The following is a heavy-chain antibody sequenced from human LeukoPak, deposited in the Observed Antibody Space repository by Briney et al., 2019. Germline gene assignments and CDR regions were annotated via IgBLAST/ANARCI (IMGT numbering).Heavy chain of an antibody. CDR1: GYSINSGYY. Sequence: SETLSLTCTVSGYSINSGYYWGWIRQPPVKGLEWTGSIYHSGSTYYNPSLKSRVTISVDTSKNQFSLKLSSVTAADTAVYYCARDRDYDILTGYHNSWFDPWGQGTLVTVSS. CDR3: ARDRDYDILTGYHNSWFDP. J-gene: IGHJ5*02. CDR2: IYHSGST. D-gene: IGHD3-9*01. V-gene: IGHV4-38-2*02.